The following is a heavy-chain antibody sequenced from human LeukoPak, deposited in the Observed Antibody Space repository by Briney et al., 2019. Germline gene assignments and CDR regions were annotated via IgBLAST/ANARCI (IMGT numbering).Heavy chain of an antibody. J-gene: IGHJ4*02. CDR1: GFSFSSYS. CDR2: ISSNSRSSYI. Sequence: GFLRLSCSASGFSFSSYSMNWVRQAPGKGLEWVSSISSNSRSSYIFYAESVKGRFTISRDNTKNSLFLQMNSLVAEDTAVYYCARGYIDNLGYSPRSSFDSWGQGSLVTVSS. CDR3: ARGYIDNLGYSPRSSFDS. D-gene: IGHD3-22*01. V-gene: IGHV3-21*01.